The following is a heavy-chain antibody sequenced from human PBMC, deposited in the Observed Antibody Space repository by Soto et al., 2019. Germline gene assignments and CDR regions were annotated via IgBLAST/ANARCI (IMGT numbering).Heavy chain of an antibody. J-gene: IGHJ4*02. CDR2: IYYSGST. V-gene: IGHV4-59*08. Sequence: PSETLSLTCTVSGGSISSYYWSWIRQPPGKGLEWIGYIYYSGSTNYNPSLKSRVTISVDTSKNQFSLKLSSVTAADTAVYYCARLCYSTYFDYWGQGTLVTVSS. CDR3: ARLCYSTYFDY. D-gene: IGHD2-15*01. CDR1: GGSISSYY.